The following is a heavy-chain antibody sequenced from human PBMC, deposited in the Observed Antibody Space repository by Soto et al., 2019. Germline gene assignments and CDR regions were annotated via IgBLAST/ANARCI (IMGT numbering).Heavy chain of an antibody. CDR1: GASVSGGTYY. Sequence: QLQLQESGPGLVKPSETLSLACSVSGASVSGGTYYWGWIRQPPGKGLEWVGSIHYSGITHYNPSLKGRATISVDPSQNQFSLKLSSVTAADTAVYYCARRAHGYPTNWFDPWGQGTLVIVSS. J-gene: IGHJ5*02. CDR2: IHYSGIT. V-gene: IGHV4-39*01. CDR3: ARRAHGYPTNWFDP. D-gene: IGHD3-22*01.